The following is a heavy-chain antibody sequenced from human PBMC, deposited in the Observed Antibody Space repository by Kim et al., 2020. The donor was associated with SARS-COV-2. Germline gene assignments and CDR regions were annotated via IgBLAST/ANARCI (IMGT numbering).Heavy chain of an antibody. V-gene: IGHV3-23*01. CDR3: AKGRGAY. J-gene: IGHJ4*02. CDR2: SGGST. Sequence: SGGSTYCADSVKGRFTISRDNSKNTLYLQMNSLRAEDTAVYYCAKGRGAYWGQGTLVTVSS.